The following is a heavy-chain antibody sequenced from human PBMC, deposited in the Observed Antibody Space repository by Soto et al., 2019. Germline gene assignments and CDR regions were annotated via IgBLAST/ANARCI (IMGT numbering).Heavy chain of an antibody. CDR3: ARLEGYCSGGSCSTDY. J-gene: IGHJ4*02. V-gene: IGHV4-31*03. D-gene: IGHD2-15*01. CDR2: IYYSGST. CDR1: GGSISSGGYY. Sequence: SETLSLTCTVSGGSISSGGYYWSWIRQHPGKGLEWIGYIYYSGSTYYKPSLKSRDTISVDTSTKQNSLKLSSVTAADMVLFYFARLEGYCSGGSCSTDYWGQGTLVTVSS.